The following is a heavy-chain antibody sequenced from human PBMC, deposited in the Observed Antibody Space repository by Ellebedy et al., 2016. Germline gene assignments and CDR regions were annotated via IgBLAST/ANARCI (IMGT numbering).Heavy chain of an antibody. CDR1: GFTFKNYA. V-gene: IGHV3-30*04. J-gene: IGHJ4*02. CDR2: LSSDGNNK. Sequence: GGSLRLSCAASGFTFKNYAMHWVRQAPGKGLEWVAGLSSDGNNKNYVDSVNGRFTISRDNSNSTLFLQMSGLRPEDTAVYFCARSITMTTSPVDHWGRGVLVTVSS. D-gene: IGHD3-3*01. CDR3: ARSITMTTSPVDH.